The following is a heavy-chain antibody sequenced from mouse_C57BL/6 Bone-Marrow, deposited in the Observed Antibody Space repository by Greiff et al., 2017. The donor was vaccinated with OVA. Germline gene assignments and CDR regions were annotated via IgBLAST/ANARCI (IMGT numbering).Heavy chain of an antibody. D-gene: IGHD2-3*01. V-gene: IGHV2-9-1*01. CDR1: GFSLTSYA. CDR3: ARTQVDGYYAMDY. Sequence: VKVVESGPGLVAPSQSLSITCTVSGFSLTSYAISWVRQPPGQGLEWLGVIWTGGGTNYNSALKSRLSISKDNSKSQVFLKMNSLQTDDTARYYCARTQVDGYYAMDYWGQGTSVTVSS. CDR2: IWTGGGT. J-gene: IGHJ4*01.